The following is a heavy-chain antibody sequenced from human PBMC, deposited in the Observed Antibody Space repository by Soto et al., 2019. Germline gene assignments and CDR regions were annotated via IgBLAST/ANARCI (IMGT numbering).Heavy chain of an antibody. CDR1: GGSISSYY. V-gene: IGHV4-4*07. CDR3: ARDKGYSNYGWFDP. Sequence: QVQLQESGPGLVKPSETLSLTCTVSGGSISSYYWSRIRQPAGKGLEWIGRIYTSGSTNYNPSLKSRVTMSVDTSKNQFSLKLSSVTAADTAVYYCARDKGYSNYGWFDPWGQGTLVTVSS. J-gene: IGHJ5*02. CDR2: IYTSGST. D-gene: IGHD4-4*01.